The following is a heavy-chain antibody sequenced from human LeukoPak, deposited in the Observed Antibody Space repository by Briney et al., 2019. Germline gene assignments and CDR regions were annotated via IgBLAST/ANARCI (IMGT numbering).Heavy chain of an antibody. Sequence: PGGSLRLSCAASGFTFSSYAMSWVRQAPGKGLEWVSAISGSGGSTYYADSVKGWFTISRDNSKNTLYLQMNSLRAEDTAVYYCAKDQLLAYCGGDCYLFDYWGQGTLVTVSS. V-gene: IGHV3-23*01. CDR3: AKDQLLAYCGGDCYLFDY. J-gene: IGHJ4*02. CDR2: ISGSGGST. CDR1: GFTFSSYA. D-gene: IGHD2-21*02.